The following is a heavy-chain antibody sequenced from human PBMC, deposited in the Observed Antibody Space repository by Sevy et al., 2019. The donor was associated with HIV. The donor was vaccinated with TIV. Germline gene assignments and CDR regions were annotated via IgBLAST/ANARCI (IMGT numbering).Heavy chain of an antibody. CDR3: ARGGGMVVDGGGMDV. CDR1: GFTFSSYW. Sequence: GGSLRLSCAASGFTFSSYWMSWVRQAPGKGLEWVANIKQDGSEKYYVDSVKGRFTISRDNAKNSLYLQMNSLRAEDTAVYYCARGGGMVVDGGGMDVWGQGTTVTVSS. V-gene: IGHV3-7*01. D-gene: IGHD2-15*01. J-gene: IGHJ6*02. CDR2: IKQDGSEK.